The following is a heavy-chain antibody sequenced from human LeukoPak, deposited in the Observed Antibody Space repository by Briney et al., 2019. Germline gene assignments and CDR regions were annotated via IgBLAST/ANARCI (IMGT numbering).Heavy chain of an antibody. CDR1: GFTFSSYG. CDR2: IWYDGSNK. J-gene: IGHJ4*02. CDR3: ARDRLLYYYDSSGAADY. V-gene: IGHV3-33*01. Sequence: PGGSLRLSCAASGFTFSSYGMHWVRQAPGKGLEWVAVIWYDGSNKYYADSVKGRFTTSRDNAKNSLYLQMNSLRAEDTAVYYCARDRLLYYYDSSGAADYWGQGTLVTVSS. D-gene: IGHD3-22*01.